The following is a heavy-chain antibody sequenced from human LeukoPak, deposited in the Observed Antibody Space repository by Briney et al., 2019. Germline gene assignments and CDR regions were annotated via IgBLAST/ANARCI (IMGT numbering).Heavy chain of an antibody. CDR3: ASYGTLYYDSSHAFPA. CDR2: IYHSGST. D-gene: IGHD3-22*01. Sequence: PSETLSLTCAVSGGSISSSNWWSWVRQPPGKGLEWIGEIYHSGSTNYNPSLKSRVTISVDKSKNQFSLKLSSVTAADTAVYYCASYGTLYYDSSHAFPAWGQGTLVTVSS. CDR1: GGSISSSNW. J-gene: IGHJ5*02. V-gene: IGHV4-4*02.